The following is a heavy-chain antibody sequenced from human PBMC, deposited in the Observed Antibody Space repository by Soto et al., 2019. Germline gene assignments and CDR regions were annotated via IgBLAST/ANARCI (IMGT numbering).Heavy chain of an antibody. CDR3: TTAGSTKPNVY. V-gene: IGHV3-7*01. D-gene: IGHD3-10*01. J-gene: IGHJ4*02. CDR1: GFTFSGNW. Sequence: GGSLRLSCAASGFTFSGNWMTWVRQPPGKGLEWVANIKPDGTEKSYVDSVKGRFTISRDNARNSLYLQMSSLRDDDTAVYYCTTAGSTKPNVYWGQGTQVTVSS. CDR2: IKPDGTEK.